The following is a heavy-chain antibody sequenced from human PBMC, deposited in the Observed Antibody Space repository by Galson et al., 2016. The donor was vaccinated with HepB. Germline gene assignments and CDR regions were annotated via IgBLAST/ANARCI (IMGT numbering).Heavy chain of an antibody. V-gene: IGHV4-31*03. CDR3: ARRYSSSSWDDN. CDR2: IDYSGST. CDR1: GGSISSGGYY. J-gene: IGHJ4*02. Sequence: LSLTCTVSGGSISSGGYYWSWIRQHPGKGLEWIGYIDYSGSTYYNPSLQSRISISVDTSKNQFSLQLTSVIAADTAVYYCARRYSSSSWDDNWGQGTLVTVSS. D-gene: IGHD6-6*01.